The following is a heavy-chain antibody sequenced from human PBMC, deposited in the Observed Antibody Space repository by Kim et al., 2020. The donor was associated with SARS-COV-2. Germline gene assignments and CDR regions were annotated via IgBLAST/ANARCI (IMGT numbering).Heavy chain of an antibody. CDR2: MNPNSGNT. D-gene: IGHD2-15*01. CDR3: ARSTPLYYGMDV. CDR1: GYTFTSYD. V-gene: IGHV1-8*01. Sequence: ASVKVSCKASGYTFTSYDINWVRQATGQGLEWMGWMNPNSGNTGYAQKFQGRVTMTRNTSISTAYMELSSLRSEDTAVYYCARSTPLYYGMDVWGQGTTVTVSS. J-gene: IGHJ6*02.